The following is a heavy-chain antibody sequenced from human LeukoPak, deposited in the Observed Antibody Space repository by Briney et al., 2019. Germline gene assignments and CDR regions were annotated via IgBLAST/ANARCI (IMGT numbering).Heavy chain of an antibody. J-gene: IGHJ6*02. CDR1: GDSISSSY. CDR3: ARDFAVTTAYYYGVDV. V-gene: IGHV4-59*01. D-gene: IGHD4-17*01. Sequence: SETLSLTCTVSGDSISSSYWTWIRQPPGKGLEWIGYIYYSGTTDYNPSLRSRVTISVDTPKNQFSLKLTSVTAADTAVYYCARDFAVTTAYYYGVDVWGQGITVTVSS. CDR2: IYYSGTT.